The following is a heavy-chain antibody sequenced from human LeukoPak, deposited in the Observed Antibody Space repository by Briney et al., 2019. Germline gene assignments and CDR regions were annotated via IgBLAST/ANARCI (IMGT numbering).Heavy chain of an antibody. CDR1: GYTFTGYY. CDR2: INPNSGGT. D-gene: IGHD1-26*01. CDR3: ARKVGATNAFDI. Sequence: VASVKVSCKASGYTFTGYYMHWVRQAPGQGLEWMGWINPNSGGTNYAQKFQGRVTMTRDTSISTAYMELSRLRSDDTAVYYCARKVGATNAFDIWGQGTMVTVSS. V-gene: IGHV1-2*02. J-gene: IGHJ3*02.